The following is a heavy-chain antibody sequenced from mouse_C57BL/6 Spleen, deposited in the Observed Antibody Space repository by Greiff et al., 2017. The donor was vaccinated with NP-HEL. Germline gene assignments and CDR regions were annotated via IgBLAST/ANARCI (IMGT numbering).Heavy chain of an antibody. CDR1: GYTFTDYY. V-gene: IGHV1-76*01. D-gene: IGHD2-4*01. CDR2: IYPGSGNT. Sequence: VQLQQSVAELVRPGASVKLSCKASGYTFTDYYINWVKQRPGQGLEWIARIYPGSGNTYYNEKFKGKATLTAEKSSSTAYMQLSSLTSEDSAVYFCAREGYDYDGEGFAYWGQGTLVTVSA. CDR3: AREGYDYDGEGFAY. J-gene: IGHJ3*01.